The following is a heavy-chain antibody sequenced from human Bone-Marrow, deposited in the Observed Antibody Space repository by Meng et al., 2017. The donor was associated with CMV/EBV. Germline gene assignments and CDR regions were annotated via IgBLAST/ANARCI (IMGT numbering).Heavy chain of an antibody. Sequence: SETLSLSCTVSGGSISSYYWSWIRQPPGKGLEWIGYIYYSGSTNYNPSLKSRVTISVDTSKNQFSLKLSSVAAADTAVYYCARGGVSGYCDYRGQGTLDTVSS. J-gene: IGHJ4*02. CDR2: IYYSGST. D-gene: IGHD3-22*01. V-gene: IGHV4-59*01. CDR1: GGSISSYY. CDR3: ARGGVSGYCDY.